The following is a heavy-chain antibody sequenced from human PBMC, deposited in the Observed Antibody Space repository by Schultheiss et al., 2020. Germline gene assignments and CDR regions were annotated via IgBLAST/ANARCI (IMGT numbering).Heavy chain of an antibody. D-gene: IGHD3-9*01. V-gene: IGHV4-61*08. CDR2: IYYSGST. Sequence: SETLSLTCTVSGGSISSGGYYWSWIRQHPGKGLEWIGYIYYSGSTNYNPSLKSRVTISVDTSKNQVSLRLRSVTAADTAVRYCARDHDNTVSDYWGQGTLVTVSS. CDR1: GGSISSGGYY. CDR3: ARDHDNTVSDY. J-gene: IGHJ4*02.